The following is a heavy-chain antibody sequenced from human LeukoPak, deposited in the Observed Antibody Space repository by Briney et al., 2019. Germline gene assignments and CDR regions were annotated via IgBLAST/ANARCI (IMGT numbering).Heavy chain of an antibody. V-gene: IGHV4-39*01. Sequence: SETLSLTCTVSGGSISSSNDYWGWIRQPPGKGLEWIGSIYYSGSTYYNPSLKSRVTISVDTSKNQFSLKLSSVTAADTAVYYCARGMGWFDPWGQGTLVTVSS. CDR3: ARGMGWFDP. D-gene: IGHD1-14*01. CDR1: GGSISSSNDY. J-gene: IGHJ5*02. CDR2: IYYSGST.